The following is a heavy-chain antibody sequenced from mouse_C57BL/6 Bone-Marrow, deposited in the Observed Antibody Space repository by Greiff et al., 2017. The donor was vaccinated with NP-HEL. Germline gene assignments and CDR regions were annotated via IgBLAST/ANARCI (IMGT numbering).Heavy chain of an antibody. CDR3: ARDASDYYYAMDY. J-gene: IGHJ4*01. Sequence: EVKLMESGGGLVQSGRSLRLSCATSGFTFSDFYMEWVRQAPGKGLEWIAASRNKANDYTTEYSASVKGRFIVSRDTSQSILYLQMNALRAEDTAIYYCARDASDYYYAMDYWGQGTSVTVSS. D-gene: IGHD3-1*01. CDR1: GFTFSDFY. CDR2: SRNKANDYTT. V-gene: IGHV7-1*01.